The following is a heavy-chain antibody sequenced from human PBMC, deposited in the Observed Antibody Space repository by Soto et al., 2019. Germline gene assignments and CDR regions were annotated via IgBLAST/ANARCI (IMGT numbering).Heavy chain of an antibody. V-gene: IGHV1-3*04. CDR2: INTGNGNT. CDR3: ARDRYTLDSSTWYFDY. Sequence: ASVKVSCKASGYTFTSYAIHWVRQAPGQRLEWMGWINTGNGNTKYSQKFQGRVTITRDTSASTAYMELSSLRSEDTAVYYCARDRYTLDSSTWYFDYWGQGTLVTVS. J-gene: IGHJ4*02. D-gene: IGHD6-13*01. CDR1: GYTFTSYA.